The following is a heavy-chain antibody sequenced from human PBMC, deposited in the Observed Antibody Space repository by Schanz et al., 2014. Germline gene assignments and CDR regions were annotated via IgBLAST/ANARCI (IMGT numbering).Heavy chain of an antibody. CDR1: GGTFNSYT. Sequence: QVQLVQSGAEVKKPGSSVKVSCKASGGTFNSYTINWVRQAPGQGLEWMGRIIPILGIANYAQKFQGRVTITADRSTFTAYMDVSSLRSDDTAVYYCARAKRFGDMDVWGQGTTVTVSS. CDR3: ARAKRFGDMDV. CDR2: IIPILGIA. V-gene: IGHV1-69*02. J-gene: IGHJ6*02. D-gene: IGHD3-10*01.